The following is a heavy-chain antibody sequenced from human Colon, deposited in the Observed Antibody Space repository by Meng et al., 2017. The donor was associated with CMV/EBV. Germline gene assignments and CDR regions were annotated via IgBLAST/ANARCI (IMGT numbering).Heavy chain of an antibody. CDR3: GRGRSHGEVDY. J-gene: IGHJ4*02. Sequence: SETLSLTCTVSGVSMTSYYLNWIRQPPGKGLEWIGNIFYSGTTNYNPSLKSRVIISVDRSKNQFSLNLRSVTAADTAMYYRGRGRSHGEVDYWGQGTLVTVSS. V-gene: IGHV4-59*01. D-gene: IGHD4-17*01. CDR1: GVSMTSYY. CDR2: IFYSGTT.